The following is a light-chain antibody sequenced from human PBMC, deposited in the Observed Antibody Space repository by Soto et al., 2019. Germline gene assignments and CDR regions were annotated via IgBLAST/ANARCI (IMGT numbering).Light chain of an antibody. Sequence: IQITQSPSTLSGSVGDRVTITCRASQTISSWLAWYQQKPGKAPKLLIYKASTLKSGVPSRFSGSGSGTEFTLTISSLQPDDFATYYCQQYNSYSPLTFGQGTKVDIK. CDR1: QTISSW. CDR2: KAS. V-gene: IGKV1-5*03. CDR3: QQYNSYSPLT. J-gene: IGKJ1*01.